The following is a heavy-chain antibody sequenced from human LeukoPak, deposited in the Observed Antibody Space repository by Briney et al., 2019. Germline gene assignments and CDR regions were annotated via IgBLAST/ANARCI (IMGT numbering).Heavy chain of an antibody. CDR2: TYYTSKWFN. Sequence: PSQTLSLTCAISGDSVSSNNKAWNWIRQSPSRGLEWLGRTYYTSKWFNNYAVSVKSRITITPDTSKNQFSLKLSSVTAADTAVYYCARESYYDSSGYSHDAFDIWGQGTMVTVSS. CDR3: ARESYYDSSGYSHDAFDI. J-gene: IGHJ3*02. D-gene: IGHD3-22*01. V-gene: IGHV6-1*01. CDR1: GDSVSSNNKA.